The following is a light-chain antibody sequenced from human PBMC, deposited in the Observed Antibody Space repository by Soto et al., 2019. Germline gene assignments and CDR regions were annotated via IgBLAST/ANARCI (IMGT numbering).Light chain of an antibody. J-gene: IGKJ5*01. CDR3: QQYHWAPDT. CDR2: DAS. V-gene: IGKV1-5*01. Sequence: DRQLAQYPSTQCPLVGARVASTSPASQSISNWLAWYQQKPGKAPKFLIYDASSLESGVPSRFSGSGSGTDFTLTVSRLEPEDFAMYYCQQYHWAPDTFGQGTRLEIK. CDR1: QSISNW.